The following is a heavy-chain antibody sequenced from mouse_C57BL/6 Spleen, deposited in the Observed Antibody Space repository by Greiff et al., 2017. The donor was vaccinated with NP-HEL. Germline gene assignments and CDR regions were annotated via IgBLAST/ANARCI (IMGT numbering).Heavy chain of an antibody. V-gene: IGHV1-15*01. CDR3: TREDY. CDR1: GYTFTDYE. Sequence: QVQLQQSGAELVRPGASVTLSCKASGYTFTDYEMHWVKQTPVHGLEWIGAIDPETGGTAYNQKFQGKAILTADKSSSTAYMELRSLTSEDSAVYYCTREDYWGQGTTLTVSS. CDR2: IDPETGGT. J-gene: IGHJ2*01.